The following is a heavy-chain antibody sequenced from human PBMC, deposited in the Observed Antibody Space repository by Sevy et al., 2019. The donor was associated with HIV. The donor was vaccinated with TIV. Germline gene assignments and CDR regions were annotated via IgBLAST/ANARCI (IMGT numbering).Heavy chain of an antibody. Sequence: GGSLRLSCAASGFAFYDYSMSWIRQAPGKGLEWVASLSFGCGKINYADSVKGRFTITRDNSKNSFYLQMDNLRVEDTALYYCAREGCTRPHDYWGQGTRVTVSS. CDR1: GFAFYDYS. J-gene: IGHJ4*02. CDR2: LSFGCGKI. V-gene: IGHV3-23*01. D-gene: IGHD2-8*01. CDR3: AREGCTRPHDY.